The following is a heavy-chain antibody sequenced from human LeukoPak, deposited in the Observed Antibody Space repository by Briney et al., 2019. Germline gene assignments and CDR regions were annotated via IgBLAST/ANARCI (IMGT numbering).Heavy chain of an antibody. D-gene: IGHD2-21*01. CDR2: IRYDGSNK. CDR3: AKDLFHGGPAPSAFDI. Sequence: GGSLRLSCAASGFTFSSYGMHWVRQAPGKGLEWVAFIRYDGSNKYYADSVKGRFTISRDNSKNTLYLQMNSLRAEDTAVYYCAKDLFHGGPAPSAFDIWGQGTMVTVSS. J-gene: IGHJ3*02. CDR1: GFTFSSYG. V-gene: IGHV3-30*02.